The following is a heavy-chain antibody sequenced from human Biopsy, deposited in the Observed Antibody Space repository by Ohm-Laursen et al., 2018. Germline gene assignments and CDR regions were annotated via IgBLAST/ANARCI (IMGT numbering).Heavy chain of an antibody. J-gene: IGHJ4*02. CDR3: ARDGEAKYCKHGVCPSDF. D-gene: IGHD2-8*01. V-gene: IGHV3-21*01. Sequence: SLRLSCAASGFTLSGFSMNWVRQAPGKGLAWVSSLSASGNHIYYTDSVKGRFTVSRDNGKNSVYLQMNSLRVEDTAVYYCARDGEAKYCKHGVCPSDFWGQGTLVTVSS. CDR2: LSASGNHI. CDR1: GFTLSGFS.